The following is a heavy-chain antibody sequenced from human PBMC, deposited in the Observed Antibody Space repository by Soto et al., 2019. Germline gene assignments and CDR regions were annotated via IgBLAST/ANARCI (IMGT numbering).Heavy chain of an antibody. CDR2: INAGNGNT. J-gene: IGHJ4*02. CDR3: ARGGLVWFGDPSPFDY. D-gene: IGHD3-10*01. CDR1: GYTFTSYA. V-gene: IGHV1-3*01. Sequence: QVQLVQSEAEVKKPGASVKVSCKASGYTFTSYAMHWVRQAPGQRLEWMGWINAGNGNTKYSQKFQGRVTITRDTSASTAYMELSSLRSEDTAVYYCARGGLVWFGDPSPFDYWGQGTLVTVSS.